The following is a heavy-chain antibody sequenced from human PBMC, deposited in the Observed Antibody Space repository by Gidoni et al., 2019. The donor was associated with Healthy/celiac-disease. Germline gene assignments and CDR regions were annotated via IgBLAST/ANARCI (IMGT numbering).Heavy chain of an antibody. V-gene: IGHV3-7*01. D-gene: IGHD2-15*01. Sequence: EVQLVESGGGLVQPGGSLRLSCAASGFTFSSYWMSWVRQAPGKGLEWVANIKQDGSEKYYVDSVKGRFTISRDNAKNSLYLQMNSLRAEDTAVYYCARDLGGEGVVVVAATSAAFDYWGQGTLVTVSS. CDR1: GFTFSSYW. J-gene: IGHJ4*02. CDR2: IKQDGSEK. CDR3: ARDLGGEGVVVVAATSAAFDY.